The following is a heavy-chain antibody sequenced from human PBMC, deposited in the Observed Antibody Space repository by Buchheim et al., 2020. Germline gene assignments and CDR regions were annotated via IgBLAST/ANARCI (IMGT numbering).Heavy chain of an antibody. J-gene: IGHJ4*02. CDR1: GFTFSDYY. CDR3: ARGRNSFDS. CDR2: IRPKTRSYTT. D-gene: IGHD4-11*01. V-gene: IGHV3-72*01. Sequence: EVQLVESGGGLVQPGGSLRLSCVASGFTFSDYYMDWVRQAPGKGLEWIARIRPKTRSYTTEYAASVKGRITIQRDDSKNSLYLQMNSLKTDDTAVYYCARGRNSFDSWGQGTL.